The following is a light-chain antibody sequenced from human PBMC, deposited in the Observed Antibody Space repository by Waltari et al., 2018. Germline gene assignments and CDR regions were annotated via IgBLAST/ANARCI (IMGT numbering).Light chain of an antibody. CDR3: QQYYSPPFT. Sequence: DIVMTQSTDSLGASLVERATINSKSRQTILYTSNNKHHLAWFQHKRGQPPRLLIYWASTRQSGVPERFSGSGSETDFNLTISSLQAEDVAVYFCQQYYSPPFTFGPGTTVDV. V-gene: IGKV4-1*01. J-gene: IGKJ3*01. CDR2: WAS. CDR1: QTILYTSNNKHH.